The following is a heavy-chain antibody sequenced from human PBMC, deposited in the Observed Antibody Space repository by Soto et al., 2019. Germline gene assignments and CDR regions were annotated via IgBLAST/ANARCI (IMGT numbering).Heavy chain of an antibody. CDR2: INAGNGNT. J-gene: IGHJ4*02. CDR1: GYTFTSCA. Sequence: ASVKVSCKASGYTFTSCAMHWVRQAPGQRLEWMGWINAGNGNTKYSQKFQGRVTITRDTSASTAYMELSSLRSEDTAVYYCARGDGYNYSDYWGQGTLVTVSS. D-gene: IGHD5-12*01. V-gene: IGHV1-3*01. CDR3: ARGDGYNYSDY.